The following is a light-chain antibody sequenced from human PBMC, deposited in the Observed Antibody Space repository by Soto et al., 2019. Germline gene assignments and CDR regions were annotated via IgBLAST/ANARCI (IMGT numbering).Light chain of an antibody. CDR2: EVT. CDR1: SSDVGANNY. V-gene: IGLV2-8*01. CDR3: SSYAGTNRV. Sequence: QSVLTQPPSASGSPGQSVTISCTGTSSDVGANNYVSWYQQHPGKAPKLMIYEVTKRPSGVPDRFSGSKSGNTASLTVSRLQAEDEADYYCSSYAGTNRVFGTGTKLTVL. J-gene: IGLJ1*01.